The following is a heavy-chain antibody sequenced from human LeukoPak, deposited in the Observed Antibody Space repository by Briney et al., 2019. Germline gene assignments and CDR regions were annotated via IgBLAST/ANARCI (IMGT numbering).Heavy chain of an antibody. CDR3: AKDRRALYSIAAAGTFDY. CDR1: GFTFSSYG. D-gene: IGHD6-13*01. CDR2: ISYDGSNK. J-gene: IGHJ4*02. V-gene: IGHV3-30*18. Sequence: GGSLRLSCAASGFTFSSYGMHWVRQAPGKGLEWVTVISYDGSNKYYADSVKGRFTISRDNSKNTLYLQMNSLRAEDTAVYYCAKDRRALYSIAAAGTFDYWGQGTLVTVSS.